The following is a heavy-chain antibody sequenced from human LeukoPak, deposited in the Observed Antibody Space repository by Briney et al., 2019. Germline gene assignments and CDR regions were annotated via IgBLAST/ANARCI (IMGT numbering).Heavy chain of an antibody. CDR2: ISYDGSNK. J-gene: IGHJ4*02. Sequence: GGSLRLSCAASGFTFSSYGMHWVRQAPGKGLEWVAVISYDGSNKYYADSVKGRFTISRDNSKNTLYLQMNSLRAEDTAVYYCASLDYYGSGSYLHPFDYWGQGTLVTVSS. CDR3: ASLDYYGSGSYLHPFDY. V-gene: IGHV3-30*19. CDR1: GFTFSSYG. D-gene: IGHD3-10*01.